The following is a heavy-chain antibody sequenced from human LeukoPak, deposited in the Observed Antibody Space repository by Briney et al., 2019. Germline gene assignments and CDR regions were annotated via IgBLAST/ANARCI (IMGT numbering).Heavy chain of an antibody. J-gene: IGHJ4*02. Sequence: GGSLRLPCAASGFTFNNCSMNWVRQAPGKGLEWVSAITGSGDSAYYSDSVEGRFTISRDQSKSTVYLQMTSLRAEDTAVFYCAKGTTDYDASDPLDFWGQGTLVTVSS. CDR1: GFTFNNCS. V-gene: IGHV3-23*01. D-gene: IGHD3-16*01. CDR3: AKGTTDYDASDPLDF. CDR2: ITGSGDSA.